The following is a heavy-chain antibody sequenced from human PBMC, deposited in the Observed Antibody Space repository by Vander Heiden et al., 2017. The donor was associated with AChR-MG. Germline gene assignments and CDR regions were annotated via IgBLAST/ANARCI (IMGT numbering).Heavy chain of an antibody. CDR3: AKWGPMVGAMGY. V-gene: IGHV3-30*18. D-gene: IGHD1-26*01. CDR1: GSTFSNYG. CDR2: TSYDGTNK. J-gene: IGHJ4*02. Sequence: HVQLVESGGGVVQPGRSLRLSCAASGSTFSNYGMHGVRQAPGKGLEWVAVTSYDGTNKYYADSVKGRFTISRDNSKNTVYLQMNSLRAEDTAVYYCAKWGPMVGAMGYWGQGTLVTVSS.